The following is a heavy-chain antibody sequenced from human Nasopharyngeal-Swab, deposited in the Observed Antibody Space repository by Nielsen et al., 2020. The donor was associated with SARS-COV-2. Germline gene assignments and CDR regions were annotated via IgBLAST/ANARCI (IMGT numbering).Heavy chain of an antibody. V-gene: IGHV4-34*01. CDR3: ARIEDCSSTSCYDYFDY. Sequence: WIRQPPGKGLEWIGEINHSGSTNYNPSLKSRVTISVDTSKNQFSLKLSSVTAADTAVYYCARIEDCSSTSCYDYFDYWGQGTPVTAPQ. J-gene: IGHJ4*02. CDR2: INHSGST. D-gene: IGHD2-2*01.